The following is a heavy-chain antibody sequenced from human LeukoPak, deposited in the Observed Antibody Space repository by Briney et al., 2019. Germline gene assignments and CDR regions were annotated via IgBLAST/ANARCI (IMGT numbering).Heavy chain of an antibody. D-gene: IGHD6-19*01. J-gene: IGHJ4*02. CDR2: IYSGGST. V-gene: IGHV3-53*04. CDR3: ARARIAVAGPLNDY. CDR1: GFTVSSNY. Sequence: GGSLRLPCAASGFTVSSNYMSWVRQAPGKGLEWVSVIYSGGSTYYADSVKGRFTISRHNSKNTLYLQMNSLRAEDTAVYYCARARIAVAGPLNDYWGQGTLVTVSS.